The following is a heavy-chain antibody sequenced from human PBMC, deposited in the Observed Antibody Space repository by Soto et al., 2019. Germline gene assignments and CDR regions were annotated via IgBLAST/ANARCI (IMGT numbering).Heavy chain of an antibody. Sequence: SETLSLTCTVSGGSIGSYYWSWIRQPPGKGLEWIGYIYYSGSTNYNPSLKSRVTISVDTSKNQFSLKLSSVTAADTAVYYCARSLAARGWFDPWGQGTLVTVSS. CDR2: IYYSGST. CDR3: ARSLAARGWFDP. D-gene: IGHD6-6*01. J-gene: IGHJ5*02. V-gene: IGHV4-59*01. CDR1: GGSIGSYY.